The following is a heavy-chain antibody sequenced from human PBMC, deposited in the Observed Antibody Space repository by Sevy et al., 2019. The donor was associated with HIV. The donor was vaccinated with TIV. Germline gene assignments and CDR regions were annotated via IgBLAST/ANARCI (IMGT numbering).Heavy chain of an antibody. CDR2: ISHSGDST. Sequence: GGSRRLSCTSSGFTFSSYAMNWVRQAPGKGLEWVSTISHSGDSTYYADSVKGRFTISRDNSENTLYLQMNSLRAEDTALYYCAGRKVGDFWSGSIRGPWAGGPLFDYWGQGTLVTVSS. D-gene: IGHD3-3*01. J-gene: IGHJ4*02. CDR1: GFTFSSYA. CDR3: AGRKVGDFWSGSIRGPWAGGPLFDY. V-gene: IGHV3-23*01.